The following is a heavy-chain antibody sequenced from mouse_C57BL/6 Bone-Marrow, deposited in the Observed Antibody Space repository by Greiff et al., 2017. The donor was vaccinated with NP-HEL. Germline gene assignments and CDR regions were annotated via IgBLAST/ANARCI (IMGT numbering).Heavy chain of an antibody. CDR1: GYTFTSYG. J-gene: IGHJ3*01. CDR3: ASRNWGAWFAY. Sequence: VQLQQSGAELARPGASVKLSCKASGYTFTSYGISWVKQRTGQGLEWIGEIYPRSGNTYYNEKFKGKATLTADKSSSPAYMELRSLTSEDSAVYFCASRNWGAWFAYWGQGTLVTVSA. D-gene: IGHD4-1*01. CDR2: IYPRSGNT. V-gene: IGHV1-81*01.